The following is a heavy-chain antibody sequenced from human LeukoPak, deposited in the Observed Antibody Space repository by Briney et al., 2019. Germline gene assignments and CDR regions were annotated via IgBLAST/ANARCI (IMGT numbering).Heavy chain of an antibody. CDR2: INPDGSEK. CDR1: GFTFSSYW. J-gene: IGHJ4*02. Sequence: GGSLRLSCAASGFTFSSYWMTWVRQAPGKGLEWVANINPDGSEKYYVDSVKGRFTISRDNAKNSLSLQMNSLRAEDTAEYYCARDLLIAAAGNFDYWGQGTLVTVSS. V-gene: IGHV3-7*01. D-gene: IGHD6-13*01. CDR3: ARDLLIAAAGNFDY.